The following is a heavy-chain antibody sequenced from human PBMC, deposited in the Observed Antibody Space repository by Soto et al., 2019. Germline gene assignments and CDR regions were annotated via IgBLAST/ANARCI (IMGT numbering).Heavy chain of an antibody. CDR3: ANFDYGDYVQNY. Sequence: LRLSCAASGFTFSSYAMSWVRQAPGKGLEWVSVISGSGGSTYYGDSVKGRFTISRDNSKNTLYLQMNSLRAEDTAVYYCANFDYGDYVQNYWGQGTLVTVSS. CDR1: GFTFSSYA. J-gene: IGHJ4*02. CDR2: ISGSGGST. V-gene: IGHV3-23*01. D-gene: IGHD4-17*01.